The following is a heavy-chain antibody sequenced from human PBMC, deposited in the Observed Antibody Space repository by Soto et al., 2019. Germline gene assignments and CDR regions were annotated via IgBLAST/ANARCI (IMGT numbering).Heavy chain of an antibody. CDR3: ARSARIWNDNGYMGV. Sequence: EVQLVESGGGLVKPGGSLRLSCAASGFTFSSYSMNWVRQAPGKGLEWVSSITSTSSYIYYADSVKGRFIISVDNAKTALYKQMNGLRAENTAVYYCARSARIWNDNGYMGVWGKRTTVTVCS. CDR1: GFTFSSYS. J-gene: IGHJ6*03. CDR2: ITSTSSYI. V-gene: IGHV3-21*01. D-gene: IGHD1-1*01.